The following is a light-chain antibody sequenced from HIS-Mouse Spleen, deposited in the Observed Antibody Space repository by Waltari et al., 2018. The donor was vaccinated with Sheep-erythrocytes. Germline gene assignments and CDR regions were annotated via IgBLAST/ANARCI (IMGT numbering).Light chain of an antibody. J-gene: IGKJ4*01. CDR2: WAS. V-gene: IGKV4-1*01. CDR1: QSVLYSSNNKNY. Sequence: DIVMTQSPDSLAVSLGERATINCKSSQSVLYSSNNKNYLAWYQQKPGQPPKLLIYWASTRESGVPDRCSGSGSGTDFTLTISILQAEDVAVYYCQQYYSTLLTFGGGTKVEIK. CDR3: QQYYSTLLT.